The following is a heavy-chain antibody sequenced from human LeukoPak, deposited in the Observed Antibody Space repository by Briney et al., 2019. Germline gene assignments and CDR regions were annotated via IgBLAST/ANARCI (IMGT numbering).Heavy chain of an antibody. V-gene: IGHV4-59*01. Sequence: SETLSLTCTVSGGSISYYYWSWVRQPPGKGLELIGYMHSSGSTNYNLSLKSRVTMPIDTSKNQFSLRLRSVTAADTAVYYCARDIRIVGATLYFDYWGRGTLVTVSS. J-gene: IGHJ4*02. CDR3: ARDIRIVGATLYFDY. CDR1: GGSISYYY. CDR2: MHSSGST. D-gene: IGHD1-26*01.